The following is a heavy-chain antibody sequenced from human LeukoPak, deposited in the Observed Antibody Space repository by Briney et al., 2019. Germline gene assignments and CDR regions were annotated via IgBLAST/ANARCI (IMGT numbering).Heavy chain of an antibody. CDR2: IWYDGSSK. D-gene: IGHD3-22*01. Sequence: GGSLRLSCAASGFTLDTYGMHWVRQAPGKGLEWVAVIWYDGSSKYYADSVKGRFTISRDNSKNTLYLQMNSLRAEDTAVYYCARGPTYYYDGSGYHPEYFQHWGQGTLVTVSS. CDR3: ARGPTYYYDGSGYHPEYFQH. J-gene: IGHJ1*01. V-gene: IGHV3-33*01. CDR1: GFTLDTYG.